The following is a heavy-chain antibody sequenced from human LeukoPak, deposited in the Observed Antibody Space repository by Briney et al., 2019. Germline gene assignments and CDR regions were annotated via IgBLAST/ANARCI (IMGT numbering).Heavy chain of an antibody. Sequence: PSETLSLTCAVSGGSMSSGGYSWTWIRQPPGKGLEWIGYIYYSGSTYYNPSLRSRVTISVDTSKNQFSLKLSSVTAADTAVYYCARATSLLFDAFDIWGQGTMVTVSS. CDR3: ARATSLLFDAFDI. D-gene: IGHD2-21*02. CDR2: IYYSGST. V-gene: IGHV4-30-4*07. J-gene: IGHJ3*02. CDR1: GGSMSSGGYS.